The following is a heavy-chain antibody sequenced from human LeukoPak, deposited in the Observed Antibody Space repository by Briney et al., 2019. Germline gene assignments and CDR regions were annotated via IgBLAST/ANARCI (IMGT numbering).Heavy chain of an antibody. D-gene: IGHD5-18*01. V-gene: IGHV4-59*08. CDR3: ARQGYSYGYSDY. Sequence: SETLSLTCTVSGGSISTYYWSWIRQPPGKGLEWIGHIYYSGSTNYNPSLKSRVTISVDTSKNQFSLKLSSVTAADTAVYYCARQGYSYGYSDYWGQGTLVTVSS. J-gene: IGHJ4*02. CDR2: IYYSGST. CDR1: GGSISTYY.